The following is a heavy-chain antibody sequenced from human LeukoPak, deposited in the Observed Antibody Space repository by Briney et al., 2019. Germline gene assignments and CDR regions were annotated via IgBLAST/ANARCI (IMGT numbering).Heavy chain of an antibody. CDR2: FDPEDGET. CDR1: GYTFTSYY. V-gene: IGHV1-24*01. Sequence: ASVKVSCKASGYTFTSYYMHWVRQAPGKGLEWMGGFDPEDGETIYAQKFQGRVTMTEDTSTDTAYMELSSLRSEDTAVYYCATGGSSGSYFIWGQGTLVTVSS. CDR3: ATGGSSGSYFI. D-gene: IGHD1-26*01. J-gene: IGHJ4*02.